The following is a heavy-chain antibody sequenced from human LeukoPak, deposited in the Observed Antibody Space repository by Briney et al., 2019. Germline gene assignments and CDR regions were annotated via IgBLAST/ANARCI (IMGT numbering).Heavy chain of an antibody. J-gene: IGHJ4*02. CDR2: ISSSGSTI. Sequence: RGSLRLSCAASGFTFSRSAMSWVRQAPGKGLEWVSYISSSGSTIYYADSVKGRFTISRDNAKNSLYLQMNSLRAEDTAVYYCARAGYDSSGYYYFDYWGQGTLVTVSS. V-gene: IGHV3-11*01. CDR3: ARAGYDSSGYYYFDY. D-gene: IGHD3-22*01. CDR1: GFTFSRSA.